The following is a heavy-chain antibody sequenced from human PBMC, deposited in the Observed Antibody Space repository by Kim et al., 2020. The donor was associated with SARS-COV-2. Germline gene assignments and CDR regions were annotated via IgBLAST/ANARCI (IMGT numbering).Heavy chain of an antibody. CDR3: AKDMRGLRYFDWLLSQNNYYYYGMDV. CDR1: GFTFGDYA. J-gene: IGHJ6*02. CDR2: ISWNSGSI. Sequence: GGSLRLSCAASGFTFGDYAMHWVRQAPGKGLEWVSGISWNSGSIGYADSVKGRFTISRDNAKNSLYLQMNSLRAEDTALYYCAKDMRGLRYFDWLLSQNNYYYYGMDVWGQGTTVTVSS. V-gene: IGHV3-9*01. D-gene: IGHD3-9*01.